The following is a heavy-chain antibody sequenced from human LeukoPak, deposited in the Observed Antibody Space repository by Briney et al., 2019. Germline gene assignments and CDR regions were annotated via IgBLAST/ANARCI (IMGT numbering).Heavy chain of an antibody. CDR2: IDPSDSYT. J-gene: IGHJ5*02. V-gene: IGHV5-10-1*01. CDR1: GSIFTSYW. Sequence: KPGESLMISCKGSGSIFTSYWISWVRQLPGKGLEWMGRIDPSDSYTNYSPSFQGHVTISADKSISTAYLQWSSLKASDAAMYYCARRERYSSSSGIVDPWGQGTLVTVSS. CDR3: ARRERYSSSSGIVDP. D-gene: IGHD6-13*01.